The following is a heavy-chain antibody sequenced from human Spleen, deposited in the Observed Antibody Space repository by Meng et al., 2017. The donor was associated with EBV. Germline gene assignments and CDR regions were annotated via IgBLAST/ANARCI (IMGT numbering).Heavy chain of an antibody. CDR1: GGSISRTAW. D-gene: IGHD2-2*01. CDR2: IYQSGDT. J-gene: IGHJ6*02. CDR3: ARNIVVLPAYFALDA. V-gene: IGHV4-4*02. Sequence: QVQLQESGPGLVKPSGTLSLTCAVSGGSISRTAWWSWVRQPPRKGLEWIGEIYQSGDTNYNPSLKSRVTMSIDKSKNQFSLNLTSVTAADTAVYYCARNIVVLPAYFALDAWGQGTTVTVSS.